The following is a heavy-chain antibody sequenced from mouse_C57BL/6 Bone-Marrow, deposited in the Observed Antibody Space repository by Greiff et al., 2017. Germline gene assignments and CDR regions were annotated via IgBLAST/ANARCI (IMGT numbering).Heavy chain of an antibody. Sequence: EVKLMESGEGLVKPGGSLKLSCAASGFTFSSYAMSWVRQTPEKRLEWVATISDGGSYTYYPDNVKGRFTISRDNAKNNLYLQMSHLKSEDTAMYYCAREDDYDEGLAYWGQGTLVTVSA. CDR3: AREDDYDEGLAY. J-gene: IGHJ3*01. CDR2: ISDGGSYT. V-gene: IGHV5-4*01. D-gene: IGHD2-4*01. CDR1: GFTFSSYA.